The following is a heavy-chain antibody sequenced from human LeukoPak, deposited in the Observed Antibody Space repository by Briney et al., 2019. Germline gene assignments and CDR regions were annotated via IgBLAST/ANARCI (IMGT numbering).Heavy chain of an antibody. J-gene: IGHJ4*02. V-gene: IGHV4-39*02. CDR2: IYYSGST. CDR3: ASRPPDYGDLFDY. Sequence: SETLSLTCTVSGGSLSSRNYYWGWIRQPPGKGLEWIGTIYYSGSTYYNPSLKSRVTISVDTSKNHFSLRLSSVTAADTAVYYCASRPPDYGDLFDYWGQGTLVTVSS. D-gene: IGHD4-17*01. CDR1: GGSLSSRNYY.